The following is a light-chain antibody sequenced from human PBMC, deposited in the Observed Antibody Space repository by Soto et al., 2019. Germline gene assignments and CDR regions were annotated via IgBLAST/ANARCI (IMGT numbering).Light chain of an antibody. CDR2: GNS. CDR1: SSNIGAGYD. Sequence: QSVLTQPPSVSGAPGQRVTISCTGSSSNIGAGYDVHWYQQLPGTAPKLLIYGNSNRPSGVPDRFSGSKSGTSAFLAITGLQAEDEADYYCQSYDSSLSGYVFGTGTKVTFL. CDR3: QSYDSSLSGYV. V-gene: IGLV1-40*01. J-gene: IGLJ1*01.